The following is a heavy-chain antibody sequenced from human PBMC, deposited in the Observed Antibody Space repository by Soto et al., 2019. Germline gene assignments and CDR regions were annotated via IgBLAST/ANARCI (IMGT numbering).Heavy chain of an antibody. J-gene: IGHJ2*01. CDR2: ISGSGGAT. V-gene: IGHV3-23*01. CDR1: GFTFSSYA. CDR3: XXXLGPPVRSHYXXXXXDV. Sequence: EVQLLESGGGLVQPGGSLSLSCAASGFTFSSYAMSWVRQTPGKGLEWVAGISGSGGATYYADSVKGRLTISRDNSNNTLYLQXXXXRAEDTAXXXXXXXLGPPVRSHYXXXXXDVWGRG. D-gene: IGHD3-10*01.